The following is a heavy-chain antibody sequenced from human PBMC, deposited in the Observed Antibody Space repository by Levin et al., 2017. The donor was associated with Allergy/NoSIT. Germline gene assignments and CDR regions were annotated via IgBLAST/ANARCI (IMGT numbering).Heavy chain of an antibody. D-gene: IGHD3-22*01. V-gene: IGHV3-74*01. Sequence: GGSLRLSCAASGFTFSNYWMHWVRQATGKGLVWVSHINTDGSTTRYADSVKGRFTISRDNAKNTLYLQMNSLRAEDKAVYYCVRFYYDSSGYFRYGMDVWGQGTTVTVSS. J-gene: IGHJ6*02. CDR3: VRFYYDSSGYFRYGMDV. CDR2: INTDGSTT. CDR1: GFTFSNYW.